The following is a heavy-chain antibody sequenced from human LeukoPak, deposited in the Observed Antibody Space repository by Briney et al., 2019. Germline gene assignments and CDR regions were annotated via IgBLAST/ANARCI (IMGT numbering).Heavy chain of an antibody. V-gene: IGHV1-18*04. D-gene: IGHD6-13*01. J-gene: IGHJ5*02. CDR2: ISAYNGNT. CDR1: GYTFTGYY. Sequence: ASVKVSCKASGYTFTGYYMHWVRQAPGQGLEWMGWISAYNGNTNYAQKLQGRVTMTTDTSTSTAYMELRSLRSDDTAVYYCARDRALGYSRSYNWFDPWGQGTLVTVSS. CDR3: ARDRALGYSRSYNWFDP.